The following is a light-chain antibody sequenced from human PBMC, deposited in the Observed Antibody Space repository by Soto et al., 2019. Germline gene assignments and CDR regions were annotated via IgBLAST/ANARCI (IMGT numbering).Light chain of an antibody. CDR2: ANS. V-gene: IGLV1-40*01. Sequence: QSVLTQPPSVSGAPGQRVTISCTRSSSNIGAGYDVHWYQQLPGGAPRLLIYANSNRPSGVPDRFSGSRSGTSASLAITGLQAEDEADYSCQSYDSSLSGFYVFGTGTKLTVL. J-gene: IGLJ1*01. CDR1: SSNIGAGYD. CDR3: QSYDSSLSGFYV.